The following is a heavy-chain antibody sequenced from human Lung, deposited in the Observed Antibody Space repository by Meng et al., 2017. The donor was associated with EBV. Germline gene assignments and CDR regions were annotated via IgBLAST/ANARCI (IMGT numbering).Heavy chain of an antibody. CDR3: AREKSPGHFDY. CDR1: GYSFASYG. V-gene: IGHV1-18*01. J-gene: IGHJ4*02. CDR2: INCYTSGT. Sequence: QGLLLRAGAVVGKPEASVGVSCEASGYSFASYGISWPRQAPGQGLEWLGTINCYTSGTAYARKFQGRITLTRDTSTTTVYMDLGSLGSDDTAFYYCAREKSPGHFDYFGQGILVTVSS.